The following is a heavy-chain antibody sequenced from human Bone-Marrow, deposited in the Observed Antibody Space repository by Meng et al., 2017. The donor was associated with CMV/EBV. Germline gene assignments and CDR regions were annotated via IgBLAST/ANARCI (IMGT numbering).Heavy chain of an antibody. CDR1: GFTFSSYS. D-gene: IGHD3-3*01. Sequence: GGSLRLSCAASGFTFSSYSMNWVRQAPGKGLEWVSSISSSSSYIYYADSVKGRFTISRDNAENSLYLQMNSLRAEDTAVYYCARHRTIFGVVINRRNQEQRRDWFDPWGQGTRVTVYS. V-gene: IGHV3-21*01. CDR3: ARHRTIFGVVINRRNQEQRRDWFDP. J-gene: IGHJ5*02. CDR2: ISSSSSYI.